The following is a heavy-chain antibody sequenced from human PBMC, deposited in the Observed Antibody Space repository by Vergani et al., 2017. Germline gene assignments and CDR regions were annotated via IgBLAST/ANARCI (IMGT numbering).Heavy chain of an antibody. V-gene: IGHV3-23*01. Sequence: EVRLLESGGGLVQPGGSLRLSCVGSGFTFTSYAMNWVRQAPGKGLEWVSGISGSGATSYYAESVKGRFAMSRDNSKNTVYVQMNNLKPEDTAVYYCAKGGVEADTRYYHMDVWGKGTTVTVSS. J-gene: IGHJ6*03. CDR1: GFTFTSYA. CDR2: ISGSGATS. CDR3: AKGGVEADTRYYHMDV. D-gene: IGHD2-15*01.